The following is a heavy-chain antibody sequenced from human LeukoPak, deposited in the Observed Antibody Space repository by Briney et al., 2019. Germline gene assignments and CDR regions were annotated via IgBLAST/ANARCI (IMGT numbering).Heavy chain of an antibody. J-gene: IGHJ4*02. Sequence: GASVKVSFKASGYTFTRYYMHWVRQAPGQGLEWMGWINPNSGGTNYAQKFQGRVTMTRDTSISTAYMELSRLRSDDTAVYYCARSIVVVPADFDYWGQGTLVTVSS. D-gene: IGHD2-2*01. CDR1: GYTFTRYY. V-gene: IGHV1-2*02. CDR2: INPNSGGT. CDR3: ARSIVVVPADFDY.